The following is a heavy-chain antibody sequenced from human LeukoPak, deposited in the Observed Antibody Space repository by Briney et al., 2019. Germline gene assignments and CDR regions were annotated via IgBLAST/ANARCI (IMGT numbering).Heavy chain of an antibody. CDR3: ARDLFVVLPTL. CDR1: GFTFSSYA. J-gene: IGHJ4*02. V-gene: IGHV3-74*01. Sequence: PGGSLRLSCAASGFTFSSYAMSWVRQALGKGLVWVSRINSDGSSTNYADSVKGRFTISRDNAKNTLYLQMNSLRAEDTAVYYCARDLFVVLPTLWGQGTLVTVSS. D-gene: IGHD2-2*01. CDR2: INSDGSST.